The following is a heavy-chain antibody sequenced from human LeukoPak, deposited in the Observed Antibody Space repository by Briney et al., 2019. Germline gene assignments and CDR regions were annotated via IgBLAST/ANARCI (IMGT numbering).Heavy chain of an antibody. J-gene: IGHJ3*02. Sequence: GRSLRLSCTASGFTFGDYAMSWFRQAPGKGREWGGFIRSKAYGGTTGYAASVKGRFTISRDGSKSIAYLQMNSLKTEDTAVYYCTRARIVVVPAAILGAFDIWGQGTMVTVSS. CDR3: TRARIVVVPAAILGAFDI. CDR2: IRSKAYGGTT. CDR1: GFTFGDYA. V-gene: IGHV3-49*01. D-gene: IGHD2-2*01.